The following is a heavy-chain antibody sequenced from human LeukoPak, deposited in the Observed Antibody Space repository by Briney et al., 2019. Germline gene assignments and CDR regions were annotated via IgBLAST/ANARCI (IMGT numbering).Heavy chain of an antibody. CDR1: GGSFSGYY. Sequence: PSETLSLTCAVYGGSFSGYYWSWIRQPPGEGLEWIGEINHSGSTNYNPSLKSRVTISVDTSKNQISLKLSSVTAADTAVYYCAREKLLWFGLDPWGQGTLVTVSS. J-gene: IGHJ5*02. CDR3: AREKLLWFGLDP. V-gene: IGHV4-34*01. CDR2: INHSGST. D-gene: IGHD3-10*01.